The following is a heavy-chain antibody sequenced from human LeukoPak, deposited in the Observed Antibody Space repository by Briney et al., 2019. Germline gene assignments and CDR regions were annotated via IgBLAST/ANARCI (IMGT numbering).Heavy chain of an antibody. V-gene: IGHV3-23*01. J-gene: IGHJ4*02. CDR2: ISGSSGHT. D-gene: IGHD3-3*01. CDR1: GFTFGDHA. CDR3: AKVGFSEMEWLLYSDH. Sequence: GGSLRLSCTASGFTFGDHAMSWVRQAPGKGLEWVSAISGSSGHTYYADSVRGRFTISRDNSKNTLYLQMNSLRAEDTAVYYCAKVGFSEMEWLLYSDHWGQGALVTVSS.